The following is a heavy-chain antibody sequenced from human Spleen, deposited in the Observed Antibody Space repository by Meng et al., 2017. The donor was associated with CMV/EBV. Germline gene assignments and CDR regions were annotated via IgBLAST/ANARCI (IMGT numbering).Heavy chain of an antibody. CDR1: GYY. J-gene: IGHJ5*02. Sequence: GYYRHWVRQAPGQGLEWMGWINPNSGGTNYAQKFQGRVTMTRDTSISTAYMELSRLRSDDTAVYYCARDPIVVVPAAITYNWFDPWGQGTLVTVSS. CDR2: INPNSGGT. CDR3: ARDPIVVVPAAITYNWFDP. D-gene: IGHD2-2*02. V-gene: IGHV1-2*02.